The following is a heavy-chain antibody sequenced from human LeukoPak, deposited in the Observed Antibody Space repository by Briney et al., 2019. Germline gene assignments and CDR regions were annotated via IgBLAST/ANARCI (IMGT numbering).Heavy chain of an antibody. J-gene: IGHJ4*02. D-gene: IGHD3-22*01. CDR2: INSDGSST. V-gene: IGHV3-74*01. CDR3: ARDIQNVDSSGYSPYFDY. Sequence: LTGGSLRLSCGASGFAYSSFWMSWVRQAPGEGLVWVSRINSDGSSTSYADSVKGRFTISRDNAKNSLYLQMNSLRAEDTAVYNCARDIQNVDSSGYSPYFDYWGQGTLVTVSS. CDR1: GFAYSSFW.